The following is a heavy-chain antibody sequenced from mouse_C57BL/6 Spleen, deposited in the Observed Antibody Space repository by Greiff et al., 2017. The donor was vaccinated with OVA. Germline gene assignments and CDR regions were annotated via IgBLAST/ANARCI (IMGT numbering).Heavy chain of an antibody. CDR1: GYTFTSYW. CDR3: ARLYYDYDGDDFDY. D-gene: IGHD2-4*01. J-gene: IGHJ2*01. Sequence: VQLQQPGAELVRPGSSVKLSCKASGYTFTSYWMHWVKQRPIQGLEWIGNIDPSDSETHYNQKFKDKATLTVDKSSSTAYMQLSSLTSEDSAVYYCARLYYDYDGDDFDYWGQGTTLTVSS. CDR2: IDPSDSET. V-gene: IGHV1-52*01.